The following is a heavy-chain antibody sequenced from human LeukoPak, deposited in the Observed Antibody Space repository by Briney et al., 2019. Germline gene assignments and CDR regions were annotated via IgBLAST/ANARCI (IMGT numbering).Heavy chain of an antibody. D-gene: IGHD3-10*01. J-gene: IGHJ5*02. CDR3: AIRAGSAWSAGA. V-gene: IGHV3-30*02. CDR1: GFTFSSYG. Sequence: SLRLSCAASGFTFSSYGIHSVRQAPGRGLERVSYIRNDGNNTYYADSLKGRFTFSRDNSETTLYLQMNSLKPEDTAVYYCAIRAGSAWSAGAWGQGTLVIVSS. CDR2: IRNDGNNT.